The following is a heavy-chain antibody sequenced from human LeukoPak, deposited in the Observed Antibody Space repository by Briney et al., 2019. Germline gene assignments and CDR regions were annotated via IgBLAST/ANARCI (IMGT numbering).Heavy chain of an antibody. D-gene: IGHD2-21*02. CDR3: ARGGDYQVDY. CDR1: GYTFNRYG. J-gene: IGHJ4*02. V-gene: IGHV1-18*01. Sequence: ASVKVSCKASGYTFNRYGISWVGQAPGQGLEWMGWISAYNGNKNYAQKLQGRVTMTTDTSTSTAYMELRSLRSDDTAVYYCARGGDYQVDYWGQGTLVSVSS. CDR2: ISAYNGNK.